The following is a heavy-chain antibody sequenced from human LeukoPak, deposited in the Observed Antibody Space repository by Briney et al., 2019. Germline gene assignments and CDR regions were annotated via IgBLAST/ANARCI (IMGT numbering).Heavy chain of an antibody. Sequence: SETLSLTCTVSGGSISSSSYYWSWIRQPAGKGLEWIGRIYTSGSTNYNPSLKSRVTMSVDTSKNQFSLKLSSVTAADTAVYYCARDHGYYYMDVWGKGTTVTISS. CDR3: ARDHGYYYMDV. CDR1: GGSISSSSYY. V-gene: IGHV4-61*02. CDR2: IYTSGST. D-gene: IGHD2-8*01. J-gene: IGHJ6*03.